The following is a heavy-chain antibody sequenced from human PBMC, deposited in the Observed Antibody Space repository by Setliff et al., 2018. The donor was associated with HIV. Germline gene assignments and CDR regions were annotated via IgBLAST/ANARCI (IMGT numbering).Heavy chain of an antibody. CDR2: INHSGST. CDR1: GASFSGYY. CDR3: ARLRWAATADTWDYYYYGMDV. J-gene: IGHJ6*02. D-gene: IGHD6-13*01. V-gene: IGHV4-34*01. Sequence: PSETLSLTCAVYGASFSGYYWSWVRQPPGKGLEWIGEINHSGSTNYNPSLKSRVTISVDTSKNQFSLKVRSVTAADTAVYYCARLRWAATADTWDYYYYGMDVWGQGTTVTVSS.